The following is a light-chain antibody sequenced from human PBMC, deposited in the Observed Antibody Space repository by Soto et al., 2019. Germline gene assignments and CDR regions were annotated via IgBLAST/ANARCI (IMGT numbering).Light chain of an antibody. CDR3: SSYRDTSKLV. CDR1: SSDVGGYDY. Sequence: QSALTQPASVSASPGQSITISCSGSSSDVGGYDYVSWYQQHPGKAPILVIYEVNNRPSGVSDRFSGSESANTASLTISGVQADDEADYYCSSYRDTSKLVFGPGTKLTVL. CDR2: EVN. J-gene: IGLJ1*01. V-gene: IGLV2-14*01.